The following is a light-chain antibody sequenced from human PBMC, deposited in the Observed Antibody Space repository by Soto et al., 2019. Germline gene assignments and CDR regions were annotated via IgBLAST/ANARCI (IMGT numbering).Light chain of an antibody. CDR1: SSDIGAYDY. J-gene: IGLJ1*01. V-gene: IGLV2-14*01. CDR2: EGS. Sequence: QSALTQPASLSGSPGQSITISCTGTSSDIGAYDYVSWFQQHPGKAPKLMISEGSNRPSGVSNRFSGSKSGNTASLTISGLQAEDEADYYCSSYKSSSTPYVFGTGTKLTVL. CDR3: SSYKSSSTPYV.